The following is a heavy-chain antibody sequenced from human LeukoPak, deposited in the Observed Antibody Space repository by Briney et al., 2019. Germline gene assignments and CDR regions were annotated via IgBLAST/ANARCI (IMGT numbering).Heavy chain of an antibody. V-gene: IGHV3-48*01. CDR1: GFTFSSYS. CDR2: ISSSSTI. CDR3: ARDKGLAAAGTFDY. J-gene: IGHJ4*02. Sequence: GGSLRLSCAASGFTFSSYSMNWVRQAPGKGLEWVSYISSSSTIYYADSVEGRFTISRDNAKNSLYLQMNSLRAEDTAVYYCARDKGLAAAGTFDYWGQGTLVTVSS. D-gene: IGHD6-13*01.